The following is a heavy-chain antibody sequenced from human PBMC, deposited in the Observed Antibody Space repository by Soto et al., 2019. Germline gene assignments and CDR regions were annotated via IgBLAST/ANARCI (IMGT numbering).Heavy chain of an antibody. CDR2: IWYDGSNK. V-gene: IGHV3-33*01. CDR3: ARGGELLDY. J-gene: IGHJ4*02. D-gene: IGHD1-26*01. CDR1: GFTFSSYG. Sequence: QVQLVESGGGVVQPGRSLRLSCAASGFTFSSYGMHWVRQAPGKGLEWVAVIWYDGSNKYYADSVKGRFTISRDNSKNTLYLQMNSLRAEDTAVYYCARGGELLDYWGQGTLVTVSS.